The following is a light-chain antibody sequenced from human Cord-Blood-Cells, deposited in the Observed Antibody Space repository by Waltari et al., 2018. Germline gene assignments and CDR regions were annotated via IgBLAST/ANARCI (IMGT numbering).Light chain of an antibody. CDR2: GKS. Sequence: SSELTQDPAVSVALGQTVRITCQGDSLRSYYASWYQQKPGQAPVLVIYGKSNRPSGSPDRVSGSSSGDTASLTITGAQAEDEADYYCNSRDSSGNHLVFGGGTKLTVL. CDR1: SLRSYY. CDR3: NSRDSSGNHLV. V-gene: IGLV3-19*01. J-gene: IGLJ3*02.